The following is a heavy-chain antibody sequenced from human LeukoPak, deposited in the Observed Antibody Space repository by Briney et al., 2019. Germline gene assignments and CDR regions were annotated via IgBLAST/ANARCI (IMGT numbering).Heavy chain of an antibody. V-gene: IGHV1-2*02. Sequence: GASVKVSCKASGYTFTGYYMHWVRQAPGQGLEWMGWFNPDSGGTNYAQNFQGRVTMTRDTSISTAYMELSRLRSDDTAVYYCARASAEWPPTYYYYYMDVWGKGTTVTVSS. CDR3: ARASAEWPPTYYYYYMDV. CDR1: GYTFTGYY. J-gene: IGHJ6*03. CDR2: FNPDSGGT. D-gene: IGHD1-14*01.